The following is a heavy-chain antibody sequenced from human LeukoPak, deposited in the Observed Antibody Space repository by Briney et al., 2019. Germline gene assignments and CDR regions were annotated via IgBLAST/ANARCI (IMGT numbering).Heavy chain of an antibody. CDR2: INKNGGST. J-gene: IGHJ4*02. CDR3: VKGGTYTSMAFDS. Sequence: PGGSLRLSCSASGFMFSSYAMHWVRQAPGQGLEYVSGINKNGGSTSYADPVKGRFTISRDNSKNTLYLQTTSLRTEDTAVYYCVKGGTYTSMAFDSWGQGTLVTVSS. V-gene: IGHV3-64D*06. CDR1: GFMFSSYA. D-gene: IGHD5-18*01.